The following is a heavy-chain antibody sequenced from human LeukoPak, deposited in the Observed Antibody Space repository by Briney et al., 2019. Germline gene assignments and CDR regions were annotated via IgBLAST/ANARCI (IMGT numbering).Heavy chain of an antibody. CDR1: GFTFSSYG. CDR2: ISYDGSNK. Sequence: GGSLRLSCAASGFTFSSYGMHWVRQAPGKGLEWVAVISYDGSNKYYADSVKGRFTISRDNSKNTLYLQMNSLRAEDTAVYYCAKDLSYYDFWSGPDYWGQGTLVTVSS. V-gene: IGHV3-30*18. CDR3: AKDLSYYDFWSGPDY. J-gene: IGHJ4*02. D-gene: IGHD3-3*01.